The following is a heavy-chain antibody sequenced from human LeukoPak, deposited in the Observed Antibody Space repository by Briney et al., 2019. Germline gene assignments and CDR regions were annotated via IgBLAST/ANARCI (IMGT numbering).Heavy chain of an antibody. CDR2: IYYSGST. Sequence: SETLSLTCTVYGGSISSYYWSWIRQPPGRGLEWIGYIYYSGSTNYNPSLKSRVTISVDTSKNQFSLKLSSVTAADTAVYYCASPTRRYGDAFDIWGQGTMVTVSS. V-gene: IGHV4-59*08. CDR3: ASPTRRYGDAFDI. D-gene: IGHD1-14*01. CDR1: GGSISSYY. J-gene: IGHJ3*02.